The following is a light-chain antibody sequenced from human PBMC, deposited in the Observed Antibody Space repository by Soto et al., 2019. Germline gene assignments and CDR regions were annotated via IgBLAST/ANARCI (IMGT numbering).Light chain of an antibody. V-gene: IGKV3-20*01. CDR2: GAS. CDR3: QQYGSSPPWT. CDR1: QSVSSN. J-gene: IGKJ1*01. Sequence: EIIWTQYPDTLSFAPGERATLSCRASQSVSSNLAWYQQKPGQAPRLLIYGASTRATGIPARFSGSGSGTDFTLTISRLEPEDFAVYYCQQYGSSPPWTFGQGTKVDIK.